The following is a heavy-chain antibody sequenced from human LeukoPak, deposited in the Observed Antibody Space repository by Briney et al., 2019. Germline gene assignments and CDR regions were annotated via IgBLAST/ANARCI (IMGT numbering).Heavy chain of an antibody. CDR1: GGSISSGDYY. D-gene: IGHD4-17*01. CDR2: IYYSGST. CDR3: ARADGDYFKSDY. Sequence: SQTLSLTCTVSGGSISSGDYYWSWLRQPPGKGLEWIGYIYYSGSTYYNPSLKSRVTISVDTSKNQFSLKLSSVTAADTAVYYCARADGDYFKSDYWGQGTLVTVSS. J-gene: IGHJ4*02. V-gene: IGHV4-30-4*01.